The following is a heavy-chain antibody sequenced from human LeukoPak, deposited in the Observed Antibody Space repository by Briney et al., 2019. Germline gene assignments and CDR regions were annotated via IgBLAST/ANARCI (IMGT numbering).Heavy chain of an antibody. D-gene: IGHD4-17*01. J-gene: IGHJ6*02. CDR2: ISSSSSTI. CDR3: ARGDYGDYGYYYYGMDV. V-gene: IGHV3-48*02. CDR1: GFTFSSYW. Sequence: PGGSLRLSCAASGFTFSSYWMNWVRQAPGKGLEWVSYISSSSSTIYYADSVKGRFTISRDNAKNSLYLQMNSLRDEDTAVYYCARGDYGDYGYYYYGMDVWGQGTTVTVSS.